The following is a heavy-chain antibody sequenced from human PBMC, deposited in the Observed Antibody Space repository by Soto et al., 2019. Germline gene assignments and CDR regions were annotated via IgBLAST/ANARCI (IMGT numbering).Heavy chain of an antibody. V-gene: IGHV3-33*01. CDR3: ARDTGWSGYYIGWPTYYYYGRDV. Sequence: GGSLRLSCAASGFTFSSYGMHWVRQAPGKGLEWVAVLWYDGSNKYYADSVKGRFTISRDNSKNTLYPQMNSLRAEDTAVYYCARDTGWSGYYIGWPTYYYYGRDVWGQGTTVTVSS. J-gene: IGHJ6*02. CDR1: GFTFSSYG. CDR2: LWYDGSNK. D-gene: IGHD3-3*01.